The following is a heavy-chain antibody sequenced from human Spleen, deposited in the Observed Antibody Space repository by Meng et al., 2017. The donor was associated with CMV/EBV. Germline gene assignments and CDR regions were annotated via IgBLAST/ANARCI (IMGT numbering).Heavy chain of an antibody. CDR3: AKDGIEGYYDSSGYYDY. CDR1: GFTFSNYA. D-gene: IGHD3-22*01. J-gene: IGHJ4*02. Sequence: RGSLRLSCEASGFTFSNYAMSWVRQAPGKGLEWVSTITGSDGDTFYSDSVKGRFTRSRDNPKNMLYLQMNTLRAEDTAVCYFAKDGIEGYYDSSGYYDYWGQGTLVTVSS. V-gene: IGHV3-23*01. CDR2: ITGSDGDT.